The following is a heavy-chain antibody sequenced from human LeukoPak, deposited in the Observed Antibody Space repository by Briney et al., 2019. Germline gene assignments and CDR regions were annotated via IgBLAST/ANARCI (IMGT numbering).Heavy chain of an antibody. CDR3: ARLKYYDSTGYSPGYYMDV. J-gene: IGHJ6*03. CDR2: IYVTGST. Sequence: SETLSLTCPVSGGSIINYYLSWIRPPAGTGLEWVGRIYVTGSTIYNPSLQSRLSMSVDTSKNQFSLRLTSVTAADTAVYYCARLKYYDSTGYSPGYYMDVWGKGITVTVSS. CDR1: GGSIINYY. V-gene: IGHV4-4*07. D-gene: IGHD3-22*01.